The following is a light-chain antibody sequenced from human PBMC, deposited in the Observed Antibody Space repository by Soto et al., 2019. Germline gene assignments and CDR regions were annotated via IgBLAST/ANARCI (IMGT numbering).Light chain of an antibody. V-gene: IGKV1-5*03. CDR2: KAS. Sequence: DIQMTQSPSTLSASVGDRVTITCRASQSISSWLAWYQQKPGKAPKLLIYKASSLETGVPSRFSGSGSGTEFTLSISRLQPDDFASSYRHQYGRSSPWTFGQGTKVEVK. CDR3: HQYGRSSPWT. CDR1: QSISSW. J-gene: IGKJ1*01.